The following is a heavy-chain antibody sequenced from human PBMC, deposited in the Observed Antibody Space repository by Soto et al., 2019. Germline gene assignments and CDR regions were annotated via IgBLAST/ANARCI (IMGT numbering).Heavy chain of an antibody. J-gene: IGHJ4*01. V-gene: IGHV3-23*01. CDR3: AREGSRDYDRSGYYPFDY. D-gene: IGHD3-22*01. CDR2: ISGIDGST. Sequence: PGGSLRLSCAASGFTFSSYAMSWVRQAPGKGLEWVSGISGIDGSTYYADSTKGRFTISRDNSKNTLFLQMNSLRADDTALYYCAREGSRDYDRSGYYPFDYWGHGILVTVSS. CDR1: GFTFSSYA.